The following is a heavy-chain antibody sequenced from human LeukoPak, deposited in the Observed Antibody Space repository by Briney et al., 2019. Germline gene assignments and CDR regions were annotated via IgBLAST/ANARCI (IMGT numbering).Heavy chain of an antibody. Sequence: GGSLRLSCAASGFTVIINYMTWVRQSPGKGLDWVSVIYIDGATYYADSVKGRFTISRDNSKNTLYLQMNNLRAEDTAVYFCARGRGGYGDFDYWGQGTLVTVSS. D-gene: IGHD4-17*01. CDR1: GFTVIINY. CDR2: IYIDGAT. J-gene: IGHJ4*02. CDR3: ARGRGGYGDFDY. V-gene: IGHV3-66*01.